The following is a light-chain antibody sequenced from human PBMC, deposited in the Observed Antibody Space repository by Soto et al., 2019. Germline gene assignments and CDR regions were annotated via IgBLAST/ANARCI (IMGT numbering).Light chain of an antibody. V-gene: IGLV2-11*01. CDR3: CSYAGISTRYV. CDR2: AVT. J-gene: IGLJ1*01. CDR1: SSDVGGIDY. Sequence: QSALTQPRSMSGSPGQSLTISCTGTSSDVGGIDYVSWYQHHPGTVPKPLIYAVTNRPSGVPHRFSGSKSGNTASLTISGLQAEDEADYYCCSYAGISTRYVFGTGTKVTVL.